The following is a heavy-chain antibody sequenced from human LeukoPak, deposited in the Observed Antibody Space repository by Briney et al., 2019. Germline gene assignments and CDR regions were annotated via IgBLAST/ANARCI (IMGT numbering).Heavy chain of an antibody. Sequence: SETLSLTCTVSGGSISSGSYYWSWIRQPAGKGLEWIGRIYTSGSTNYNPSLKSRVTISVDTSKNQFSLKLSSVTAADTAVYYCASTGIAAAGSDYWGQGTLVTVSP. J-gene: IGHJ4*02. CDR3: ASTGIAAAGSDY. V-gene: IGHV4-61*02. CDR1: GGSISSGSYY. D-gene: IGHD6-13*01. CDR2: IYTSGST.